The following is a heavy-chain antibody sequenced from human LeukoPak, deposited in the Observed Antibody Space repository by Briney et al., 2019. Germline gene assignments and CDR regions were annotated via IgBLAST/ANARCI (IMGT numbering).Heavy chain of an antibody. D-gene: IGHD6-19*01. CDR2: INHSGST. V-gene: IGHV4-34*01. Sequence: PSETLSLTCAVYGGSFSGYYWSWIRQPPGKGLEWIGEINHSGSTNYNPSLKSRVTISVDTSKNQFSLKLSSVTAADTAVYYCARNTGRTYSSGWLAYWGQGTLVTVSS. CDR3: ARNTGRTYSSGWLAY. CDR1: GGSFSGYY. J-gene: IGHJ4*02.